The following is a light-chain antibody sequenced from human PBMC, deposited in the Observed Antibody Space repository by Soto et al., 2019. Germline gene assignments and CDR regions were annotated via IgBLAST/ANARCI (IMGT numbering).Light chain of an antibody. V-gene: IGKV1-39*01. J-gene: IGKJ2*01. CDR2: GAV. CDR1: QNINVY. Sequence: DIQMTQSPSSLSASVGDTVTITCRASQNINVYINWYQQKSGEAPTLLIYGAVSLQRGVPSRFSGSGSGTDFSLTISSLQPEDFASYYCQQSLRPPRTFGQGTKLEMK. CDR3: QQSLRPPRT.